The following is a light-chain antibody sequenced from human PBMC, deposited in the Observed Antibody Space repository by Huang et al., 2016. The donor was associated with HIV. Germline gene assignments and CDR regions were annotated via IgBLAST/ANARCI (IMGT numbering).Light chain of an antibody. CDR2: AAS. Sequence: DIQMTQFPTSLSASVGDRLSISCRASQTISKYLNWYQQKPGTAPKLLISAASNLQNGVPSRFSCSGSGTHFTLAISDLQPEDSATYYCQQSYNTPRTFGQGTKLEI. CDR1: QTISKY. V-gene: IGKV1-39*01. J-gene: IGKJ2*01. CDR3: QQSYNTPRT.